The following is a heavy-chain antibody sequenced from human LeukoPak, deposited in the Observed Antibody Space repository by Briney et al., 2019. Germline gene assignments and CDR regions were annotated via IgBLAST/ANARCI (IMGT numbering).Heavy chain of an antibody. J-gene: IGHJ4*02. CDR2: ISPNDDGT. CDR3: ARPLTSNWYPGFDY. V-gene: IGHV3-21*01. Sequence: GGSLRLSCAASGFAFSAYGMHWVRQAPGKGLEWVSTISPNDDGTYYADSVKGRFTISRDNAKNSLYLQMNSLRAEDTAVYYCARPLTSNWYPGFDYWGQGTLVTVSS. CDR1: GFAFSAYG. D-gene: IGHD6-13*01.